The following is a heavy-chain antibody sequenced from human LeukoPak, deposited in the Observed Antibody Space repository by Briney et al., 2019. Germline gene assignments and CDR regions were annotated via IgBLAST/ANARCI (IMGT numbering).Heavy chain of an antibody. CDR3: ARDGGDNWFDL. CDR2: INPNSGGT. D-gene: IGHD3-16*01. V-gene: IGHV1-2*06. Sequence: ASVKVSCKASGYTFTSYDINWVRQAPGQGLEWMGRINPNSGGTNYAQKFQGRVTMTRDTSISTAYMELSRLRSDDTAVYYCARDGGDNWFDLWGQGTLVTVSS. J-gene: IGHJ5*02. CDR1: GYTFTSYD.